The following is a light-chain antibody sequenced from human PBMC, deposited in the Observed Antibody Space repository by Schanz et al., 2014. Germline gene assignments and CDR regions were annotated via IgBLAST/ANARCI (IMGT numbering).Light chain of an antibody. CDR2: DVS. J-gene: IGLJ2*01. Sequence: QSALTQPASVSGSPGQSITISCTGTSSDVGAYNYVSWYQQNPGKAPKLMIYDVSNRPSGVSNRFSGSKSGNTASLTISGLQAEDEAVYYCSSYAGSNNLVFGGGTKLTVL. CDR1: SSDVGAYNY. V-gene: IGLV2-14*01. CDR3: SSYAGSNNLV.